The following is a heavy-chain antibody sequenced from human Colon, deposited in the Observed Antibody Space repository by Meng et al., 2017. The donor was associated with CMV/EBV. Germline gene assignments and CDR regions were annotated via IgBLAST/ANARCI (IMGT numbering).Heavy chain of an antibody. V-gene: IGHV4-30-2*06. CDR3: TRDHGDVFNDYYFQN. D-gene: IGHD5-24*01. CDR1: GASISDGYYS. J-gene: IGHJ4*02. CDR2: VRQSGSP. Sequence: GASISDGYYSWTWIRQSPGKGLGWIGYVRQSGSPYYNPSLKSRVTMSLDKSKNQFFLHLSSVTAADTAVYYCTRDHGDVFNDYYFQNWGQGILVTVSS.